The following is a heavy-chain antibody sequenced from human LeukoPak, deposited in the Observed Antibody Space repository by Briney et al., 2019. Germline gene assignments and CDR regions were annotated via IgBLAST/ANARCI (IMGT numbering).Heavy chain of an antibody. CDR1: GGSFSGYY. J-gene: IGHJ6*02. CDR2: INHSGST. CDR3: ARFTWARNSYYYYGMDV. V-gene: IGHV4-34*01. D-gene: IGHD4-23*01. Sequence: SETLSLTCAVYGGSFSGYYWSWIRQPPGKGLEWIGKINHSGSTNYNPSLKSRVTISVDTSKNQFSLKLSSVTAADTAVYYCARFTWARNSYYYYGMDVWGQGTTVTVSS.